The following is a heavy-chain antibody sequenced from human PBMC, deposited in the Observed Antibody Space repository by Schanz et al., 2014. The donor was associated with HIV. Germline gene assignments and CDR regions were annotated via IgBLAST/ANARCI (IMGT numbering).Heavy chain of an antibody. J-gene: IGHJ6*02. Sequence: QVQLVESGGGVVQPGRSLRLSCAASGFTFSSYGMHWVRQAPGKGLEWVAVIWYDGSNKYYADSVKGRFTISRDNSKNRLYLQMNSLRAEDTAVYYCASTVYPDSSSSDYYYGMDVWGLGTTVTVSS. CDR2: IWYDGSNK. CDR3: ASTVYPDSSSSDYYYGMDV. D-gene: IGHD6-6*01. CDR1: GFTFSSYG. V-gene: IGHV3-33*01.